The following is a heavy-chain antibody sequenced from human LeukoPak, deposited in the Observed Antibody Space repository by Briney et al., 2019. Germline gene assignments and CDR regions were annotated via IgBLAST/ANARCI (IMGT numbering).Heavy chain of an antibody. V-gene: IGHV4-59*01. Sequence: SETLSLTCTVSGGSISSYYWSWIRQPPGKGLEWVGYIYYSGSTNYNPSLKSRVTISVDTSKNQFSLKLSSVTAADTAVYYGVRGRRRGVDFDYWGQGTLVTVSS. CDR2: IYYSGST. CDR1: GGSISSYY. J-gene: IGHJ4*02. D-gene: IGHD1-26*01. CDR3: VRGRRRGVDFDY.